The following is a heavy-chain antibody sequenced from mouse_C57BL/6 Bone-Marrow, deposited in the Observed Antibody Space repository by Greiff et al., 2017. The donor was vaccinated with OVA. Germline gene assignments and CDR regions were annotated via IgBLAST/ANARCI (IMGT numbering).Heavy chain of an antibody. CDR2: ISDGGSYT. J-gene: IGHJ4*01. D-gene: IGHD2-4*01. Sequence: DVKLVESGGGLVKPGGSLKLSCAASGFTFSSYAMSWVRQTPDKRLEWVATISDGGSYTYYPDNVKGRFTISRDNAKNNLYLQMSHLKSEDTAMYYCARDNYYDYDRAMDYWGQGTSVTVSS. CDR1: GFTFSSYA. V-gene: IGHV5-4*01. CDR3: ARDNYYDYDRAMDY.